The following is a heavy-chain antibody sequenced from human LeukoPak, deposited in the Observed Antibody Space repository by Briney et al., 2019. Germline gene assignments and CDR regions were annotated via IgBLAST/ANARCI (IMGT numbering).Heavy chain of an antibody. V-gene: IGHV5-51*01. CDR1: GYSFTSYW. D-gene: IGHD3-22*01. CDR3: ARHPRYYYDSSGYDWFDP. CDR2: NYPGDSDT. Sequence: GESLKISWKCSGYSFTSYWNNLGRQMPGKGVEWMGINYPGDSDTRYSPSFQGQVTISADKSISTAYLQWSSLKASDTAMYYCARHPRYYYDSSGYDWFDPWGQGTLVTVSS. J-gene: IGHJ5*02.